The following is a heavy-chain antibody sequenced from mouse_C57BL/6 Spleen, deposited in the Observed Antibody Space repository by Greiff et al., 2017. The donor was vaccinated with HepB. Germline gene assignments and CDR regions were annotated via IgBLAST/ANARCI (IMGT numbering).Heavy chain of an antibody. CDR2: IWGGGST. J-gene: IGHJ4*01. CDR3: AKHDGSRYYYAMDY. Sequence: VHLVESGPGLVAPSQRLSITCTVSGFSLTSYGVDWVRQPPGKGLEWLGVIWGGGSTNYNSAPMSRLSIRKDNSKSQVFLKMNSLQTDDTAMYYCAKHDGSRYYYAMDYWGQGTSVTVSS. D-gene: IGHD1-1*01. CDR1: GFSLTSYG. V-gene: IGHV2-9*01.